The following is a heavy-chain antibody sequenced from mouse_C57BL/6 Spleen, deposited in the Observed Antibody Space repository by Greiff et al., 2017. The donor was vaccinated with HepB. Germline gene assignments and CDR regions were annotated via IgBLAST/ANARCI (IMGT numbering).Heavy chain of an antibody. Sequence: QVQLKQPGAELVMPGASVKLSCKASGYTFTSYWMHWVKQRPGQGLEWIGEIDPSDSYTNYNQKFKGKSTLTVDKSSSTAYMQLSSLTSEDSAVYYCARITTVVATEWYFDVWGTGTTVTVSS. V-gene: IGHV1-69*01. D-gene: IGHD1-1*01. CDR1: GYTFTSYW. J-gene: IGHJ1*03. CDR2: IDPSDSYT. CDR3: ARITTVVATEWYFDV.